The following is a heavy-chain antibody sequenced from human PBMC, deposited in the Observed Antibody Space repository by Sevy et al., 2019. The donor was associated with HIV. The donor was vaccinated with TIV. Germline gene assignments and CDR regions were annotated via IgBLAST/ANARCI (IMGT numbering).Heavy chain of an antibody. CDR1: GXXXXXYS. D-gene: IGHD2-8*01. CDR2: LSFGXGEI. J-gene: IGHJ4*02. Sequence: GGSLRLSCAASGXXXXXYSMSWGRQPPGKXLEWVSTLSFGXGEINYADSVKGRFTISRDNSKSSVYLQMNNLRPEDTAVYYCARXGCXKPHDFWGQGTLVTVSS. V-gene: IGHV3-23*01. CDR3: ARXGCXKPHDF.